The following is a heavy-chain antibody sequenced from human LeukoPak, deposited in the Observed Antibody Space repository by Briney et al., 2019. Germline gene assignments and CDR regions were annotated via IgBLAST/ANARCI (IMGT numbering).Heavy chain of an antibody. D-gene: IGHD3-16*01. J-gene: IGHJ4*02. CDR3: ARRRTYYDYTPVDFDY. Sequence: SETLSLTCTVSGDSISSYYWSWIRQPPGKGLEWIGYIYYSGSTNYNPSLKSRVTISVDTSKNQFSLRLGSVTAADTAMYYCARRRTYYDYTPVDFDYWGQGTPVTVSS. CDR1: GDSISSYY. CDR2: IYYSGST. V-gene: IGHV4-59*01.